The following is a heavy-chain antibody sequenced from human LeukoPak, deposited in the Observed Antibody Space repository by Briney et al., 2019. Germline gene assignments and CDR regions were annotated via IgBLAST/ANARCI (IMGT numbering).Heavy chain of an antibody. CDR3: ARVDRRFGELLDAFDI. CDR2: IYYSGST. Sequence: SEALSLTCTVSGGSISSYYWSWIRQPPGKGLEWIGYIYYSGSTNYNPSLKSRVTISVDTSKNQFSLKLSSVTATDTAVYYCARVDRRFGELLDAFDIWGQGTMVTVSS. V-gene: IGHV4-59*01. D-gene: IGHD3-10*01. CDR1: GGSISSYY. J-gene: IGHJ3*02.